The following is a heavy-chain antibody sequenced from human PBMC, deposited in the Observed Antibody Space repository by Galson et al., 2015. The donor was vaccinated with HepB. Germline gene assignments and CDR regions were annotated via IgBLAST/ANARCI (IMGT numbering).Heavy chain of an antibody. CDR2: ISSSSSYI. D-gene: IGHD6-19*01. J-gene: IGHJ6*02. CDR1: GFTFSSYS. V-gene: IGHV3-21*01. CDR3: ARDRYSSGWRDYGMDV. Sequence: SLRLSCAASGFTFSSYSMNWVRQAPGKGLEWVSSISSSSSYIYYADSVKGRFTISRDNAKNSLYLQMNSLRAEDTAVYYCARDRYSSGWRDYGMDVWGQGTTVTVSS.